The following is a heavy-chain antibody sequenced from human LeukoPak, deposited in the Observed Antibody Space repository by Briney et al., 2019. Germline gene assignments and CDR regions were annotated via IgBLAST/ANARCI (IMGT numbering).Heavy chain of an antibody. CDR1: GYTFTGYY. Sequence: GASVKVSCKASGYTFTGYYMHWVRQAPGQGLECMTWINPNSGGTNYAQNFQGRVTMTRDTSISTAYMELSRLRSDDTAVYYCARFTTGTTLIDYWGQGTLVTVSS. D-gene: IGHD1-7*01. CDR3: ARFTTGTTLIDY. J-gene: IGHJ4*02. CDR2: INPNSGGT. V-gene: IGHV1-2*02.